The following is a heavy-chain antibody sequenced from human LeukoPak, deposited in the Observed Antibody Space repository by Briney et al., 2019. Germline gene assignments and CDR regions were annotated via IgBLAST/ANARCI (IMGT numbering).Heavy chain of an antibody. V-gene: IGHV4-30-2*01. CDR1: GGSISSGGYS. J-gene: IGHJ6*02. D-gene: IGHD3-10*01. Sequence: PSQTLSLTCAVSGGSISSGGYSWSWIRQPPGKGLEWIGYIYHSGSTYYNPSLKSRVTISVDRSKNQFSLKLSSVTAADTAVYYCARDSGLSSRGGDGYYYYGMDVWGQGTTVTVSS. CDR2: IYHSGST. CDR3: ARDSGLSSRGGDGYYYYGMDV.